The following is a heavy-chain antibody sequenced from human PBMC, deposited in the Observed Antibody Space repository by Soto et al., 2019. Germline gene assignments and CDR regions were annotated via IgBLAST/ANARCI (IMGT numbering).Heavy chain of an antibody. Sequence: PSETLSLTCTVSGGSISSGGYSWSWIRQPPGKGLEWIGYIYHSGSTYYNPSLKSRVTISVDRSKNQFSLKLSSVTAADTAVYYCARQGRRDYYGSGSHYGMDVWGQGTTVTVSS. CDR1: GGSISSGGYS. CDR3: ARQGRRDYYGSGSHYGMDV. J-gene: IGHJ6*02. CDR2: IYHSGST. D-gene: IGHD3-10*01. V-gene: IGHV4-30-2*01.